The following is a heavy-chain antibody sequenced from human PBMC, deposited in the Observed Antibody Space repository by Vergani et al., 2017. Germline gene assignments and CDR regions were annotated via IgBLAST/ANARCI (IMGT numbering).Heavy chain of an antibody. CDR2: IGTAGDT. Sequence: EVQLVESGGGLVQPGGSLRLSCAASGFTFSTYDMHWVRQATGKGLAWVSAIGTAGDTYYPGSVKGRFTISRENAKNSLYLQMNGLRAGDTAVYYCARRDSSSPALDYWGQGTLVTVSS. D-gene: IGHD6-6*01. CDR1: GFTFSTYD. CDR3: ARRDSSSPALDY. J-gene: IGHJ4*02. V-gene: IGHV3-13*01.